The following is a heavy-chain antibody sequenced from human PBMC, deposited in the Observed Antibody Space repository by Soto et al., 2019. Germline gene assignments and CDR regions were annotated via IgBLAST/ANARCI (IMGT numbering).Heavy chain of an antibody. Sequence: TSETLSLTCTVSGGSISSYYWSWIRQPPGKGLEWIGYIYYSGSTNYNPSLKSRVTISVDTSKNQFSLKLSSVTAADTAVYYCARVKIDYCDSSGYLGGFDYWGQGTLVTVSS. CDR2: IYYSGST. D-gene: IGHD3-22*01. CDR1: GGSISSYY. J-gene: IGHJ4*02. CDR3: ARVKIDYCDSSGYLGGFDY. V-gene: IGHV4-59*01.